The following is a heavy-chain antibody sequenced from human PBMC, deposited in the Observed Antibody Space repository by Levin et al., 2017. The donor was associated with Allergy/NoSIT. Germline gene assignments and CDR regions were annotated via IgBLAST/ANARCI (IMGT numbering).Heavy chain of an antibody. CDR1: GDTFSTYG. Sequence: ASVKVSCKASGDTFSTYGISWVRQAPGQGLEWMGWIRGYNGNTNYAQKLQGRVTMTTDTSTSAAYMELRSLRSDDTAVYYCIWTYCTSTKCFTNYYYGMDVWGQGTTVTVSS. D-gene: IGHD2-2*02. V-gene: IGHV1-18*01. J-gene: IGHJ6*02. CDR2: IRGYNGNT. CDR3: IWTYCTSTKCFTNYYYGMDV.